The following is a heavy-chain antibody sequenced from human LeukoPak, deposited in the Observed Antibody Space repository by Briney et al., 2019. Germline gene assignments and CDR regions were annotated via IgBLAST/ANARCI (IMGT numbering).Heavy chain of an antibody. V-gene: IGHV4-61*02. CDR3: ARGRYSNGNWFDP. Sequence: PSETLSLTCTVSGGSISSGSFYWSWIRQPAGKELEWIGRIYTSGSTNYNPSRKSRITITVDTNKNTFSLKLSSVTAADTAVYYCARGRYSNGNWFDPWGQGTLVTVSS. J-gene: IGHJ5*02. D-gene: IGHD6-19*01. CDR2: IYTSGST. CDR1: GGSISSGSFY.